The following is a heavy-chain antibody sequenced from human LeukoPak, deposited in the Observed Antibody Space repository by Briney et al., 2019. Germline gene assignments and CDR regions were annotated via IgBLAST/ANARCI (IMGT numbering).Heavy chain of an antibody. CDR2: IYSGGST. CDR3: ARGAMGSSWYGH. V-gene: IGHV3-53*01. CDR1: GFSVSSNY. D-gene: IGHD6-13*01. Sequence: PGGSLRLSCAASGFSVSSNYMSWVRQAPGKGLEWVSVIYSGGSTYYADSVKGRFTISRDNAKNSLYLQMNSLRAEDTAVYYCARGAMGSSWYGHWGQGTLVTVSS. J-gene: IGHJ4*02.